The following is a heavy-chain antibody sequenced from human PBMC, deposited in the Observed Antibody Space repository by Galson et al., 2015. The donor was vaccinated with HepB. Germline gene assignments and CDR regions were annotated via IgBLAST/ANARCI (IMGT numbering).Heavy chain of an antibody. CDR1: GFTFTNAW. V-gene: IGHV3-15*01. D-gene: IGHD1-26*01. Sequence: SLRLSCAASGFTFTNAWMNWVRQAPGQGLEWVGRIKSKRTGATTDYAAPVKGRFTISRDDSKNTLYLQMNSLQTEDTAVYYCTTGWVGAVHDGHWGQGTLVTVSS. CDR2: IKSKRTGATT. CDR3: TTGWVGAVHDGH. J-gene: IGHJ1*01.